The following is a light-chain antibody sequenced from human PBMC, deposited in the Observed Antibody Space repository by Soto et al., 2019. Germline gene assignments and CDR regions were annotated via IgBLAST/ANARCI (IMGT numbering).Light chain of an antibody. J-gene: IGKJ1*01. Sequence: ETVLTQSPATLSLSPGERATLSCRASRSISTYLAWYQQKPGQAPRLLIYAASSRATGIPDRFSGSGSGTDFTLTITRLEPEDFAMYYCQRYDSLRTFGQGTKVDIK. V-gene: IGKV3-20*01. CDR1: RSISTY. CDR3: QRYDSLRT. CDR2: AAS.